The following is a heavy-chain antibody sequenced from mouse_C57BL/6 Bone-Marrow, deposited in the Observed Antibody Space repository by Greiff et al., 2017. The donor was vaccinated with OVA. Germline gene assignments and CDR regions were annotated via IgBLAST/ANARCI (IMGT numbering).Heavy chain of an antibody. Sequence: QVQLQQSGAELVKPGASVKLSCKASGYTFTSYWMHWVKQRPGQGLEWIGMIHPNSGSTNYNEKFKSKATLTVDKSSSTAYMQLSSLTSEDSAVYYCARRRNWVYFDYWGQGTTLTVSS. V-gene: IGHV1-64*01. D-gene: IGHD4-1*01. CDR1: GYTFTSYW. CDR2: IHPNSGST. J-gene: IGHJ2*01. CDR3: ARRRNWVYFDY.